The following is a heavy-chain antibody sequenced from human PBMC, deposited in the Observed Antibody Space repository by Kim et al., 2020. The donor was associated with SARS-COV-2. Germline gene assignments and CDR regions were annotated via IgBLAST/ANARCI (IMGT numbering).Heavy chain of an antibody. V-gene: IGHV4-39*01. CDR3: ARRGQTIGYCSGGSCYSDV. J-gene: IGHJ4*02. Sequence: SETLSLTCTVSGGSISSSSYYWGWIRQPPGKGLEWIGSIYYSGSTYYNPSLKSRVTISVDTSKNQFSLKLSSVTAADTAVYYCARRGQTIGYCSGGSCYSDVWGQGTLVTVSS. D-gene: IGHD2-15*01. CDR1: GGSISSSSYY. CDR2: IYYSGST.